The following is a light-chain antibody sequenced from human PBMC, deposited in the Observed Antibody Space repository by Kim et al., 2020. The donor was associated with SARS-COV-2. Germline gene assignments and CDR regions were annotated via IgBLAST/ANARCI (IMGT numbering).Light chain of an antibody. J-gene: IGLJ1*01. CDR1: SSDVGGYNY. CDR2: DVF. V-gene: IGLV2-14*03. Sequence: QSALTQPASLSGSPGQSITISCTGTSSDVGGYNYVSWYQQSSGKAPKLMIYDVFKRPSGVPNRFSGSKSGNTASLTISGLQAEDEADYYCTSYRNSGYVFGTGTKVTVL. CDR3: TSYRNSGYV.